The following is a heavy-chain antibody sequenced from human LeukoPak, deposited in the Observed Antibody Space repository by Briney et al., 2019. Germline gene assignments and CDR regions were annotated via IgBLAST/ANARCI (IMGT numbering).Heavy chain of an antibody. CDR3: ARDRSPQGYFDY. CDR1: GGSISSGDYY. V-gene: IGHV4-30-4*01. CDR2: IYYSGST. J-gene: IGHJ4*02. Sequence: SLTLSLTCTVSGGSISSGDYYWSWIRQPPGKGLEWIGYIYYSGSTYYNPSLKSRVTISVDTSKNQFSLKLSSVTAADTAVYYCARDRSPQGYFDYWGQGTLVTVSS. D-gene: IGHD3-16*02.